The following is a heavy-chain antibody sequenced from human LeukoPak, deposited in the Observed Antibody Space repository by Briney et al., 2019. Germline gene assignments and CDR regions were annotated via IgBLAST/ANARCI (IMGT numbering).Heavy chain of an antibody. D-gene: IGHD6-13*01. CDR1: GYTFTGYY. CDR2: FDPEDGET. J-gene: IGHJ4*02. V-gene: IGHV1-24*01. CDR3: AIYTYSSSWYPFDH. Sequence: ASVKVSCKASGYTFTGYYMHWVRQAPGKGLEWMGGFDPEDGETIYAQKFQGRVTMTEDTSTDTAYMELSSLRSEDTAVYYCAIYTYSSSWYPFDHWGQGALVTVSS.